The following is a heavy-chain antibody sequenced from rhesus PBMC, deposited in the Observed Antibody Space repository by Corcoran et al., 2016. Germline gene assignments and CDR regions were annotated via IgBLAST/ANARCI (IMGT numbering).Heavy chain of an antibody. CDR2: IPYRGST. J-gene: IGHJ4*01. V-gene: IGHV4-122*02. CDR3: ARKAVPAKFDY. Sequence: QVQLQESGPGLVKPSETLSLTCAVSGGSISSSYSYWSWLRQAPGKGLEWIGYIPYRGSTSDHPSLKSRVTISNDTSKNQFSLKLSSVTAADTAVYYCARKAVPAKFDYWGQGVLVTVSS. D-gene: IGHD1-1*01. CDR1: GGSISSSYSY.